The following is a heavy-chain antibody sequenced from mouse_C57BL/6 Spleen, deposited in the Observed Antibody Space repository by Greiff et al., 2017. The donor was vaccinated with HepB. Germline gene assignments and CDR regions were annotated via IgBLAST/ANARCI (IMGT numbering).Heavy chain of an antibody. D-gene: IGHD1-1*01. CDR1: GFTFSDFY. V-gene: IGHV7-1*01. J-gene: IGHJ4*01. CDR2: SRNKANDYTT. Sequence: EVQLVESGGGLVQSGRSLRLSCATSGFTFSDFYMEWVRQAPGKGLEWIAASRNKANDYTTEYSASVKGRFIVSRDTSQSILYLQMNALRAEDTAIYYCARRLLRFYAMDYWGQGTSVTVSS. CDR3: ARRLLRFYAMDY.